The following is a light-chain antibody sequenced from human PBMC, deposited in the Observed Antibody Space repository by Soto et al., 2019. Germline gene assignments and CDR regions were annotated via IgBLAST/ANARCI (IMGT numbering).Light chain of an antibody. J-gene: IGKJ1*01. Sequence: EIVMTQSPATLSVSPGERATLSCRASQSVSSNLAWYQQKPGHAPRLLIYGASTRGTCIPARFSGSGSGTESTHTISSLQSEDFGVYYCQQYNNWPPGTFGQGTKVEIK. CDR2: GAS. CDR3: QQYNNWPPGT. CDR1: QSVSSN. V-gene: IGKV3-15*01.